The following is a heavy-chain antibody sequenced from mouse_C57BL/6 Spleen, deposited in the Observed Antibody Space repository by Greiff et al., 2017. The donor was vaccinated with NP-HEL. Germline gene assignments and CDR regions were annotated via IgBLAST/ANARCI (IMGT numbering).Heavy chain of an antibody. CDR2: INPSSGYT. V-gene: IGHV1-7*01. J-gene: IGHJ1*03. D-gene: IGHD4-1*01. Sequence: VQRVESGAELAKPGASVKLSCKASGYTFTSYWMHWVKQRPGQGLEWIGYINPSSGYTKYNQKFKDKATLTADKSSSTAYMQLSSLTYEDSAVYYCAGGLGRWYFDVWGTGTTVTVSS. CDR3: AGGLGRWYFDV. CDR1: GYTFTSYW.